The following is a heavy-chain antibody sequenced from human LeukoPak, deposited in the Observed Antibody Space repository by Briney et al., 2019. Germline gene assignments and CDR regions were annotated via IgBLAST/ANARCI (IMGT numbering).Heavy chain of an antibody. D-gene: IGHD2-2*01. V-gene: IGHV3-20*04. Sequence: GGSLRLSCAASGFTFENYGMSWVRQAPGKGLEWVSGIKGNGASTGYADSVKGRFTISRDNARKSLYLQMNSLRVEDTALYYCVRDLGYCSSTSCYADYWGQGTPVSVSP. CDR2: IKGNGAST. CDR1: GFTFENYG. CDR3: VRDLGYCSSTSCYADY. J-gene: IGHJ4*02.